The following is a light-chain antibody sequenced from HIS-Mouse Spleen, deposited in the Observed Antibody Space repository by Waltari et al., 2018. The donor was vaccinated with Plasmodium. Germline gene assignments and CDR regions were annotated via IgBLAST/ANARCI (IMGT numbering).Light chain of an antibody. CDR1: AFPKKY. V-gene: IGLV3-10*01. CDR3: YSTDSSGNHRV. CDR2: EDS. J-gene: IGLJ3*02. Sequence: SYELTQPPSVSVSPGQTARITCSGDAFPKKYAYWYQQKSGQAPVLVIYEDSKRPSGIPEGFSGSSSGTMATLTISGAQVEEEADYYCYSTDSSGNHRVFGGGTKLTVL.